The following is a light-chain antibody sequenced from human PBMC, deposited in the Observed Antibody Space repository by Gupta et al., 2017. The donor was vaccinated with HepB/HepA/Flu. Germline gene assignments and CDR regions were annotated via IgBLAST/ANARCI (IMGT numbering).Light chain of an antibody. Sequence: DIQMTQSPSTLSASVGDRVTISCRASQSITSWLAWYQQKPGKAPKLLIYKASTLESGVPSRFSGGGSGTEFTLTISSLQPDDFATYYCQQYYTYSRTFGQGTKVEIK. CDR2: KAS. J-gene: IGKJ1*01. V-gene: IGKV1-5*03. CDR1: QSITSW. CDR3: QQYYTYSRT.